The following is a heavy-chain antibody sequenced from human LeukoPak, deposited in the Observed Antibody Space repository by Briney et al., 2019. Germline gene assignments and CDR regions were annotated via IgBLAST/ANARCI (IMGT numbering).Heavy chain of an antibody. CDR2: INPNSGGT. J-gene: IGHJ4*02. Sequence: ASVKVSCKASGYTFTGYYMHWVRQAPGQGLEWMGWINPNSGGTNYAQKFQGWVTMTRDTSISTAYMELSRLRSDDTAVYYCARDLFKSGSGYYYVGFDYWGQGTLVTVSS. D-gene: IGHD3-22*01. V-gene: IGHV1-2*04. CDR1: GYTFTGYY. CDR3: ARDLFKSGSGYYYVGFDY.